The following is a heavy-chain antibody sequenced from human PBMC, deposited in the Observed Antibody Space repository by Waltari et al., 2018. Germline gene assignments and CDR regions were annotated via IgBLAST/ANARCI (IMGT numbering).Heavy chain of an antibody. D-gene: IGHD5-12*01. V-gene: IGHV3-30*18. CDR2: ISYDGSNK. Sequence: QVQLVESGGGVVQPGRSLRLSCAASGFTFSSYGMHWVRRAPGKGLEWVAVISYDGSNKYYADSVKGRFTISRDNSKNTLYLQMNSLRAEDTAVYYCAKTAIVAPYYFDYWGQGTLVTVSS. CDR3: AKTAIVAPYYFDY. J-gene: IGHJ4*02. CDR1: GFTFSSYG.